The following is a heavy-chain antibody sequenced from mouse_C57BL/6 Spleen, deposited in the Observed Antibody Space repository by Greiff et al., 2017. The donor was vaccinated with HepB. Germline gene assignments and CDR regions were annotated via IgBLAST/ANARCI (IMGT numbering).Heavy chain of an antibody. CDR2: IDPSDSYT. V-gene: IGHV1-69*01. CDR3: ARPSGIGDYYAMDY. Sequence: VQLQQPGAELVMPGASVKLSCKASGCTFTSYWMHWVKQRPGQGLEWIGEIDPSDSYTNYNQKFKGKSTLTVDKSSSTAYMQLSSLTSEDSAVYYCARPSGIGDYYAMDYWGQGTSVTVSS. J-gene: IGHJ4*01. D-gene: IGHD4-1*01. CDR1: GCTFTSYW.